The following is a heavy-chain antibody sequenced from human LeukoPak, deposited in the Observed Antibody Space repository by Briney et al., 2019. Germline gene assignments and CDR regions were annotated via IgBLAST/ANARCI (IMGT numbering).Heavy chain of an antibody. CDR3: ARGLRNLSSGWYSSVAFDI. J-gene: IGHJ3*02. CDR2: MNPNSGNT. Sequence: ASVKVSCKASGYTFTSYDINWVRQATGQGLEWMGWMNPNSGNTGYAQKFQGRVTMTRNTSISTAYMELSSLRSEDTAVYYCARGLRNLSSGWYSSVAFDIWGQGTMVTVSS. CDR1: GYTFTSYD. D-gene: IGHD6-19*01. V-gene: IGHV1-8*01.